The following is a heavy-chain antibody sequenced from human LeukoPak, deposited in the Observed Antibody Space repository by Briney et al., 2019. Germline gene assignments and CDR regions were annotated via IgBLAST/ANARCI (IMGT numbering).Heavy chain of an antibody. Sequence: SETLSLTCSVSGGSIIGHWWSWIRQPPGKGLEWIGDVFYSGSNNYNPSLKSRLTISLDPSKNQFSLNVRSVTATDTAMYYCARRNTADASIDFWGQETLVTASS. CDR1: GGSIIGHW. J-gene: IGHJ4*02. CDR2: VFYSGSN. V-gene: IGHV4-59*08. D-gene: IGHD4-17*01. CDR3: ARRNTADASIDF.